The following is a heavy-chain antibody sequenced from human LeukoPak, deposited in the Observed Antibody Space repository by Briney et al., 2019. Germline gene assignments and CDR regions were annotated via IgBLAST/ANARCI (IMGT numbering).Heavy chain of an antibody. CDR1: GYTFTSYD. V-gene: IGHV1-8*01. CDR2: MNPNSGNT. D-gene: IGHD2-8*02. Sequence: ASVKVSCKASGYTFTSYDINWVRQATGQGLEWLGWMNPNSGNTGYAQRFQGRISMTSNTAISTAYMELSSLRSEDTAVYYCEKYGWWGQGTLVTVSS. J-gene: IGHJ4*02. CDR3: EKYGW.